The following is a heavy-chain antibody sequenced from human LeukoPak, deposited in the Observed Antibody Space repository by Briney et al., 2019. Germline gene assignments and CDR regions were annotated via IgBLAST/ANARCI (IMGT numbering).Heavy chain of an antibody. CDR3: ARDKSNPGPVVVITSRAADAFDI. Sequence: PGRSLRLSCAASGFTFSSYGMHWVRQAPGKGLGWVAVISYDGSNKYYADSVKGRFTISSDNSKNTLYLQMNSLRAEDTAVYYCARDKSNPGPVVVITSRAADAFDIWGQGTMVTVSS. J-gene: IGHJ3*02. CDR1: GFTFSSYG. CDR2: ISYDGSNK. V-gene: IGHV3-30*03. D-gene: IGHD3-22*01.